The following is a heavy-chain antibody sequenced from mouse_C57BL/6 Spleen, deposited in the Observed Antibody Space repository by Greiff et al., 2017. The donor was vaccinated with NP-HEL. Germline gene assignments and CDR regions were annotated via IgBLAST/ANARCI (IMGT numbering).Heavy chain of an antibody. J-gene: IGHJ3*01. CDR3: ARDNWDDAY. CDR2: ISNGGGST. V-gene: IGHV5-12*01. Sequence: EVKLVESGGGLVQPGGSLKLSCAASGFTFSDYYMYWVRQTPEKRLEWVAYISNGGGSTYYPDTVKGRFTISRDNAKNTLYLQMSRLKSDDTAMYYCARDNWDDAYWGQGTLVTVSA. CDR1: GFTFSDYY. D-gene: IGHD4-1*01.